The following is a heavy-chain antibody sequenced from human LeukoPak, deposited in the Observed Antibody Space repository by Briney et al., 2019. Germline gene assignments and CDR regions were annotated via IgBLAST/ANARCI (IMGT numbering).Heavy chain of an antibody. J-gene: IGHJ4*02. Sequence: SETLSLTCTVSGGSISSYYWSWIRQPPGKGPEWIGYIYYSGSTNYNPSLKSRVTISVDTSKNQFSLKLSSVTAADTAVYYCARLRYFDWLPSDWGQGTLVTVSS. CDR1: GGSISSYY. CDR3: ARLRYFDWLPSD. V-gene: IGHV4-59*08. D-gene: IGHD3-9*01. CDR2: IYYSGST.